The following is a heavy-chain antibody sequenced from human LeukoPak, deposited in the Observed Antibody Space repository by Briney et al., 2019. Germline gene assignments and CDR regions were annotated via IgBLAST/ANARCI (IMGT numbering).Heavy chain of an antibody. J-gene: IGHJ4*02. D-gene: IGHD3-10*01. V-gene: IGHV3-11*04. Sequence: PGGSLRLSYAASGFTFSDYYMSWIRQAPGKGLEWVSYISSSGSTIYYADSVKGRFTISRDNAKNSLYLQMNSLRAEDTAVYYCAQFPPYYYGSGSYSQRFDDYWGQGTLVTVSS. CDR1: GFTFSDYY. CDR2: ISSSGSTI. CDR3: AQFPPYYYGSGSYSQRFDDY.